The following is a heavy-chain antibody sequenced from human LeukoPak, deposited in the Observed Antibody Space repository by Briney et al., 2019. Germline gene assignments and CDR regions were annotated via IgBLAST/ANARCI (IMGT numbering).Heavy chain of an antibody. CDR1: GGSISSFY. Sequence: SETLSLTCTVSGGSISSFYWSWIRQPAGKGLEWIGRIYTSGSTDYNPSLKSRVTISVDTSKNQFSLKLSSVTAADTAVYYCARGSAEGVVPAAMGFDYYYGMDVWGQGTTVTVSS. CDR3: ARGSAEGVVPAAMGFDYYYGMDV. J-gene: IGHJ6*02. CDR2: IYTSGST. D-gene: IGHD2-2*01. V-gene: IGHV4-4*07.